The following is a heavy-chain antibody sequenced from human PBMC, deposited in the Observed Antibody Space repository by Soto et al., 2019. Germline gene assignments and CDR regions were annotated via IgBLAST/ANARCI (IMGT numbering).Heavy chain of an antibody. D-gene: IGHD2-2*01. V-gene: IGHV4-39*01. Sequence: QLQLQESGPGLVKPSETLSLTCTVSGGSISSSSYYWGWIRQPPGKGLEWIGSIYYSGSTYYNPSLTSRVTISVDTSKNQFSLKLSSVTAADTAVYYCARHPTGYCSSNSCYAGGNYWGQGTLVTVSS. CDR2: IYYSGST. CDR3: ARHPTGYCSSNSCYAGGNY. CDR1: GGSISSSSYY. J-gene: IGHJ4*02.